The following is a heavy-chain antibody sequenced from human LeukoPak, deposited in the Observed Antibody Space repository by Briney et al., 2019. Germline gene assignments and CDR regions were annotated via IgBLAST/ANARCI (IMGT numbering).Heavy chain of an antibody. D-gene: IGHD6-13*01. CDR3: ATDRYSTFDY. Sequence: PGGSLRLSCAASGFTFSSYSMNWVRQAPGKGLEWVSYISSSSSTIYYADSVKGRFTISRDNAKNSLYLQMNSLRAEGTAVYYCATDRYSTFDYWRLGTPVTVSS. CDR2: ISSSSSTI. CDR1: GFTFSSYS. J-gene: IGHJ4*02. V-gene: IGHV3-48*01.